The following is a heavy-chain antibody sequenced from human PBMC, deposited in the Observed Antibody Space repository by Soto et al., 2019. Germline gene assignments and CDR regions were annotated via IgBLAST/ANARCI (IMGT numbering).Heavy chain of an antibody. CDR1: GCSISSSSYY. J-gene: IGHJ5*02. Sequence: QLQLQESGPGLVKPSETLSLTCTVSGCSISSSSYYWGWIRQPPGKGLEWIGSIYHSGSTYYNPSINSRVTISVDTSKNQFSLKLSSVTAADTAVYYCASQPIRAAAAGTVTSWFDPWGQGTLVTVSS. CDR3: ASQPIRAAAAGTVTSWFDP. V-gene: IGHV4-39*01. D-gene: IGHD6-13*01. CDR2: IYHSGST.